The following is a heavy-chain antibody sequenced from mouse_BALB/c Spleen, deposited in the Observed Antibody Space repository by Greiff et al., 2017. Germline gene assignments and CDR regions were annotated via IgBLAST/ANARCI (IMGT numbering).Heavy chain of an antibody. CDR2: ISSGGGST. V-gene: IGHV5-12-1*01. Sequence: EVQLVESGGGLVKPGGSLKLSCAASGFAFSSYDMSWVRQPPEKRLEWVAYISSGGGSTYYPDTVKGRFTISRDNAKDTLYLQMRSLKSEDTAMYYCTRHAFITTVVADYFDYWGQGTTLTVSS. CDR3: TRHAFITTVVADYFDY. D-gene: IGHD1-1*01. CDR1: GFAFSSYD. J-gene: IGHJ2*01.